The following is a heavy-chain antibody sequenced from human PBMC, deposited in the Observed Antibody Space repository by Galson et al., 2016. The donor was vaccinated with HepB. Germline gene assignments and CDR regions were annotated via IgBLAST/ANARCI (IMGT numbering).Heavy chain of an antibody. CDR1: GFTFSRYG. CDR2: IWYNGNNK. CDR3: ARDAGWDFTAWYYMDV. V-gene: IGHV3-33*01. D-gene: IGHD1-26*01. Sequence: SLRLSCAASGFTFSRYGMHWVRQVPGKGLEWVAIIWYNGNNKYYADSVKGRFTISRDNSKNTVFLQMIRLGAEDTAVYYCARDAGWDFTAWYYMDVWGKGTTVTVSS. J-gene: IGHJ6*03.